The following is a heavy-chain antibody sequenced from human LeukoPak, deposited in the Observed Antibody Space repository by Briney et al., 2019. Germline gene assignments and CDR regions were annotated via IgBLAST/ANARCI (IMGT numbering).Heavy chain of an antibody. CDR2: IYYSGST. D-gene: IGHD3-10*01. CDR1: GGSISSSSYY. J-gene: IGHJ4*02. Sequence: PSETLSLTRTVSGGSISSSSYYWGWIRQPPGKGLEWIGSIYYSGSTYYNPSLKSRVTISVDTSKNQFSLKLSSVTAADTAVYYCARKYYGSGSYYKDINFDYWGQGTLVTVSS. V-gene: IGHV4-39*01. CDR3: ARKYYGSGSYYKDINFDY.